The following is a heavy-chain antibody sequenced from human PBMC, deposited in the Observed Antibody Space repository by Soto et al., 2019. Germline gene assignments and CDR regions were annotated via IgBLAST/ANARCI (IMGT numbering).Heavy chain of an antibody. D-gene: IGHD3-9*01. Sequence: QVQLVQSGAEVKKPGSSVKVSCKASGGTFSSYAISWVRQAPGQGLEWMGWIIPIFGTANYAQKFQGRVTITADESTSTAYMELSSLRSEDTAVYYCARGEWNYDILLGHFDYWGQGTLVTVSS. CDR1: GGTFSSYA. V-gene: IGHV1-69*01. CDR2: IIPIFGTA. J-gene: IGHJ4*02. CDR3: ARGEWNYDILLGHFDY.